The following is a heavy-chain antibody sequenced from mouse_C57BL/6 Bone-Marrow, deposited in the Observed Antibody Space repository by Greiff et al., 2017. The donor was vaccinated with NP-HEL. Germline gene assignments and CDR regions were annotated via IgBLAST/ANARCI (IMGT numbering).Heavy chain of an antibody. J-gene: IGHJ4*01. D-gene: IGHD2-4*01. CDR3: ARGLRQGVYYAMDD. CDR2: INPGSGGT. CDR1: GYAFTNYL. Sequence: VQLQQSGAELVRPGTSVKVSCKASGYAFTNYLIEWVKQRPGQGLEWIGVINPGSGGTNYNEKFKGKATLTADKSSSTAYMQLSSLTSEDSAVYVWARGLRQGVYYAMDDWGQGTSVTVSS. V-gene: IGHV1-54*01.